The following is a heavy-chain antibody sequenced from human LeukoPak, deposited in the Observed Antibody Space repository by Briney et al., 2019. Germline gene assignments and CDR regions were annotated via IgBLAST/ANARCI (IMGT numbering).Heavy chain of an antibody. CDR3: ARDEYQLLYYYYGMDV. V-gene: IGHV1-69*01. CDR1: GGTFSSYA. J-gene: IGHJ6*02. D-gene: IGHD2-2*01. Sequence: SVNVSFTASGGTFSSYAISWVRQAPGQGLEWMGGIIPIFGTANYAQKFQGRVTITADESTSTAYMELSSLRSEDTAVYYCARDEYQLLYYYYGMDVWGQGTTVTVSS. CDR2: IIPIFGTA.